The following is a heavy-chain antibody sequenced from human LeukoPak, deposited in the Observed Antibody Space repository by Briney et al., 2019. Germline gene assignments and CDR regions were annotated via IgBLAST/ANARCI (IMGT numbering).Heavy chain of an antibody. D-gene: IGHD3-10*01. V-gene: IGHV3-30*02. CDR3: AKDVNVGGDYFDY. Sequence: GGSLRLSCAASGFTFRNYGMHWVRLAPGKELEWVAFIRYDGSIKYYVDSVKGRFTVSRDNSKNTLYLQMNSLRAEDTAIYYCAKDVNVGGDYFDYWGQGTLVTVSS. CDR1: GFTFRNYG. J-gene: IGHJ4*02. CDR2: IRYDGSIK.